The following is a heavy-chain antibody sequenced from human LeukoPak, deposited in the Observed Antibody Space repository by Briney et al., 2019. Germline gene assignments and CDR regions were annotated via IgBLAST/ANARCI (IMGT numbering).Heavy chain of an antibody. CDR3: ARDSSSSQYYYYYMDV. V-gene: IGHV3-48*04. J-gene: IGHJ6*03. CDR2: ISSSSNSI. D-gene: IGHD6-6*01. Sequence: PGGSLRLSCAASGFTFSSYSMNWVRQAPGKGLEWLSYISSSSNSIYYADSVKGRFTISRDNAKNSLYLQMNSLRAEDTAVYYCARDSSSSQYYYYYMDVWGKGTTVTVSS. CDR1: GFTFSSYS.